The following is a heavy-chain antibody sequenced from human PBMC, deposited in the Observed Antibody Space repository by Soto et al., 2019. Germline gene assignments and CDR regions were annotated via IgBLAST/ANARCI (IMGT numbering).Heavy chain of an antibody. J-gene: IGHJ4*02. D-gene: IGHD6-13*01. CDR3: ARESRSALGTVEH. V-gene: IGHV4-4*07. Sequence: SETLSLTCTVSGASISDYYWSWIRQPAGKGLECIGRIYASGNTNYNPSLKSRVTMSVDTSKNQFSLTLNSVTAADTAAYYCARESRSALGTVEHWGRGTQVTVSS. CDR1: GASISDYY. CDR2: IYASGNT.